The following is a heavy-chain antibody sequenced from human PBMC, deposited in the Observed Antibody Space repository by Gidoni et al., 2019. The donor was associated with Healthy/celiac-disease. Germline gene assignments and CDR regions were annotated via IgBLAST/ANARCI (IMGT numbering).Heavy chain of an antibody. V-gene: IGHV3-73*01. D-gene: IGHD4-17*01. CDR1: GFTFSGSA. CDR2: IRSKANSYAT. Sequence: EVQLVESGGGLVQPGGSLKLSCAASGFTFSGSAMHWVRQASGKGLEWVGRIRSKANSYATAYAASVKGRFTISRDDSKNTAYLQMNSLKTEDTAVYYCASSNYGGFFDYWGQGTLVTVSS. J-gene: IGHJ4*02. CDR3: ASSNYGGFFDY.